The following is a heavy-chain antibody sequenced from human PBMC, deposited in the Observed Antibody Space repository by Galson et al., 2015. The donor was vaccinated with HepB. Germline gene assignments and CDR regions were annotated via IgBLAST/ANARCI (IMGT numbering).Heavy chain of an antibody. CDR3: AREASIAAAGRWFDP. CDR1: GFTFSSYE. J-gene: IGHJ5*02. Sequence: SLRLSCAASGFTFSSYEMNWVRQAPGEGLEWVSYISSSGSTIYYADSVKGRFTISRDNAKNSLYLQMNSLRAEDTAVYYCAREASIAAAGRWFDPWGQGTLVTVSS. V-gene: IGHV3-48*03. D-gene: IGHD6-13*01. CDR2: ISSSGSTI.